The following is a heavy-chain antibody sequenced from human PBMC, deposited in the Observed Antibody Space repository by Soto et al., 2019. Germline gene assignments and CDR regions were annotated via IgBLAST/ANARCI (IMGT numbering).Heavy chain of an antibody. Sequence: SETLSLTCAVYGGSFSGYSWDWIRQPPGKGLEWIGEISHSGSTNYNPSLKGRVTMSIDTSKNQFSLKLSSMTAADTAVYYCAGAREKGKWFDSWGQGTLVTVSS. J-gene: IGHJ5*01. CDR1: GGSFSGYS. D-gene: IGHD1-26*01. V-gene: IGHV4-34*01. CDR2: ISHSGST. CDR3: AGAREKGKWFDS.